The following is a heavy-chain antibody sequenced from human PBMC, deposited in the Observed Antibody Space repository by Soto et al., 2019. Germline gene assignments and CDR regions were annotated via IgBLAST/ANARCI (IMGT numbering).Heavy chain of an antibody. D-gene: IGHD4-17*01. V-gene: IGHV1-8*01. CDR1: GYTFSSYD. CDR2: MNPNSGNT. J-gene: IGHJ5*02. Sequence: QVQLVQSGAEVKKPGASSKVSCKVYGYTFSSYDINWVRQATGQGLAYFGWMNPNSGNTAYVQTFQGRVTMTWDTSITTAYMELSSLRSEDTAVYFCARGIKYGAYSRWFDPWGQGTLVTVSS. CDR3: ARGIKYGAYSRWFDP.